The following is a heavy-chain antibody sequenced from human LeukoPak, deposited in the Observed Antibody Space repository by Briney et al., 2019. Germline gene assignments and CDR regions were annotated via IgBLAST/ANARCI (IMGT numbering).Heavy chain of an antibody. Sequence: GASVKVSCKSSGYTFTSHYMHWVRQAPGQGLEWMGIINPSGGSIRYAQKFQGRVTMTRDTSTGTVYMELSSLRSEDTAMHYCARGRNYYDSSGYYYEGDAFDIWGQGTMVTVSS. CDR2: INPSGGSI. CDR3: ARGRNYYDSSGYYYEGDAFDI. D-gene: IGHD3-22*01. J-gene: IGHJ3*02. CDR1: GYTFTSHY. V-gene: IGHV1-46*01.